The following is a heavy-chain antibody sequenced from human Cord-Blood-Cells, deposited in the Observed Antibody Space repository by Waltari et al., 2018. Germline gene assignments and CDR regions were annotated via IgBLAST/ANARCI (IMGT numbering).Heavy chain of an antibody. CDR2: INLSGST. J-gene: IGHJ5*02. Sequence: QVQLQQWGAGLLKPSETLSLTCAVYGGSFSGYYWSWIRQPPGKGLEWIGEINLSGSTNYNPSLKSRVIITVATAKNKFSVELGHVPAADSAVYYCARPHYGDYGWFDPWGQGTLVTVSS. V-gene: IGHV4-34*01. CDR3: ARPHYGDYGWFDP. CDR1: GGSFSGYY. D-gene: IGHD4-17*01.